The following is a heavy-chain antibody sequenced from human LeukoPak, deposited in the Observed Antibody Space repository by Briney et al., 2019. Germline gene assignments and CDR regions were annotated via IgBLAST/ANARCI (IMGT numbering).Heavy chain of an antibody. V-gene: IGHV4-34*01. Sequence: SETLSLTCAVYGGSFSGYYWSWIRQPPGKGLEWIGEINHSGSTDYNPSLKSRVTISVDTSKNQFSLKLSSVTAADTAVYYCARGRGRWLQSYYFDYWGQGTLGTVSS. CDR3: ARGRGRWLQSYYFDY. D-gene: IGHD5-24*01. CDR1: GGSFSGYY. CDR2: INHSGST. J-gene: IGHJ4*02.